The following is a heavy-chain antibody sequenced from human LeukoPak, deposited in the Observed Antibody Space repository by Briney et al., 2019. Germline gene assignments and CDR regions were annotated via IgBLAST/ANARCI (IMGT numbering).Heavy chain of an antibody. Sequence: SETLSLTCALSGGSIKNYYWSWIRQPPGKGLEWIGYVYYTGTTSYNPSLKSRVTISVETSKNQFSLTLNSVTAADMAVYHCARQSDPYYHYGLDLWAKGLRSSSP. CDR2: VYYTGTT. CDR3: ARQSDPYYHYGLDL. CDR1: GGSIKNYY. V-gene: IGHV4-59*01. J-gene: IGHJ6*02.